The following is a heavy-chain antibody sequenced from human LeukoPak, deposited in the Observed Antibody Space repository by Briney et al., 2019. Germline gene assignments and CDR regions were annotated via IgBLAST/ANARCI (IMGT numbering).Heavy chain of an antibody. J-gene: IGHJ5*02. V-gene: IGHV4-4*07. CDR1: DGSISTYY. CDR2: IYTTGST. CDR3: ARGGLPRENWFDP. D-gene: IGHD3/OR15-3a*01. Sequence: SETLSLTCTVSDGSISTYYWSWIRQPAGKGLEWIGRIYTTGSTNYNPSLESRVTMSVDTSKNQFSLKLTSVTAADTAVYYCARGGLPRENWFDPWGQGTLVTVSS.